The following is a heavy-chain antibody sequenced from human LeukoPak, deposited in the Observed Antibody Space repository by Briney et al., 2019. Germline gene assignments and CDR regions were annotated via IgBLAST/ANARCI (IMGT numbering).Heavy chain of an antibody. Sequence: PSETLSLTCAVYGGSFSGYYGGWVRQPPGKGLEWIGNIYYSGSTYYNPSLKSRVTMSVDTSKNQFFLKLNSVTAADTAVYYCARGRPYSGGYHLDYWGQGTLVTVSA. CDR3: ARGRPYSGGYHLDY. D-gene: IGHD1-26*01. V-gene: IGHV4-34*01. J-gene: IGHJ4*02. CDR2: IYYSGST. CDR1: GGSFSGYY.